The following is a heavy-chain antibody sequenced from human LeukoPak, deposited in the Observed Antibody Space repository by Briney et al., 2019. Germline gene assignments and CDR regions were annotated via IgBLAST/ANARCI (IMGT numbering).Heavy chain of an antibody. CDR1: GYSFTSYW. Sequence: GESLKISCKGSGYSFTSYWIGWVRQMPGKGLEWMGIIYPGDSDTRYSPSFQGQVTISADKSISTAYLQWSSLKASDTTMYYCARKGAYYDSSGHIDYWGQETLVTVSS. CDR3: ARKGAYYDSSGHIDY. D-gene: IGHD3-22*01. CDR2: IYPGDSDT. V-gene: IGHV5-51*01. J-gene: IGHJ4*02.